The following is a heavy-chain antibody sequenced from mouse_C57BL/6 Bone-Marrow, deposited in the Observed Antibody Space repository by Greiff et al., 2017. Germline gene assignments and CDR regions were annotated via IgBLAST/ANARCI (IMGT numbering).Heavy chain of an antibody. J-gene: IGHJ2*01. Sequence: EVQLQQSGAELVRPGASVKLSCTASGFNIKDYYMHWVKQRPEQGLEWIGRIDPEDGDTEYAPKFQGKATMTADTTANTACLQLSSLTSEDTAVLYCFTGCYDGSSYYFDCWGQSTTLSVSS. CDR2: IDPEDGDT. V-gene: IGHV14-1*01. CDR3: FTGCYDGSSYYFDC. D-gene: IGHD1-1*01. CDR1: GFNIKDYY.